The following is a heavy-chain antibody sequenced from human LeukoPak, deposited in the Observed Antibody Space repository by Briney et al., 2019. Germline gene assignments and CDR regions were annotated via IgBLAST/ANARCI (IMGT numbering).Heavy chain of an antibody. J-gene: IGHJ4*02. CDR2: IKQDGSEK. D-gene: IGHD1-1*01. CDR1: GFTFSSCW. CDR3: ARLTGTTGFDY. Sequence: GGSLRLSCAASGFTFSSCWMSWVRQAPGKGLEWVASIKQDGSEKYYVDSVKGRFTISRDNAKNSLYLQLNSLRADDTAVYYCARLTGTTGFDYWGQGTLVTVSS. V-gene: IGHV3-7*01.